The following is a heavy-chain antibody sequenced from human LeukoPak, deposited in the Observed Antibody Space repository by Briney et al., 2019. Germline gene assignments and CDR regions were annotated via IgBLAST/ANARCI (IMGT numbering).Heavy chain of an antibody. V-gene: IGHV4-61*08. CDR2: IYYSGST. J-gene: IGHJ4*02. Sequence: SETLSLTCTVSGGSVSSGDYYWSWIRQPPGKGLEWIGYIYYSGSTNYNPSLKSRVTISVDTSKNQFSLKLSSVTAADTAVYYCASFPSITGLDYWGQGTLVTVSS. CDR3: ASFPSITGLDY. CDR1: GGSVSSGDYY. D-gene: IGHD1-20*01.